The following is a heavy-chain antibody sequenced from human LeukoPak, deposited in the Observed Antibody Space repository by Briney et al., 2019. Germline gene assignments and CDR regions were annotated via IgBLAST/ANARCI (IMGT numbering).Heavy chain of an antibody. V-gene: IGHV3-30*14. CDR3: ARDHYGDYVGGFDI. Sequence: PGGSLRLSCAASGFTFSSYAMHWVRQAPGKGLEWVAVISYIGSNKYYAGSVKGRFTISRDNSKNTLYLQMNSLRAEDTAVYYCARDHYGDYVGGFDIWGQGTMVTVSS. CDR1: GFTFSSYA. D-gene: IGHD4-17*01. CDR2: ISYIGSNK. J-gene: IGHJ3*02.